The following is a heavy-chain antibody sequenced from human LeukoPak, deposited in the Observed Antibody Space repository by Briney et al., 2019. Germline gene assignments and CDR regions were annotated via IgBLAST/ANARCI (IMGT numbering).Heavy chain of an antibody. J-gene: IGHJ4*02. Sequence: GGSLRLSCVASGLIFTDHWMSWVRQAPGKGLDWVANIKEDESAKFYADSVRGRFTISRDNAKNSVYLEMNNLRVEDTAVYYCARAVDVADYWGRGTLVTVSS. CDR2: IKEDESAK. D-gene: IGHD3-16*01. CDR3: ARAVDVADY. V-gene: IGHV3-7*01. CDR1: GLIFTDHW.